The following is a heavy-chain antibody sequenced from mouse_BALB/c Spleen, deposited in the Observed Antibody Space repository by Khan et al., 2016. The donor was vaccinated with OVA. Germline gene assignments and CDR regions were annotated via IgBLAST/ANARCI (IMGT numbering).Heavy chain of an antibody. CDR2: ISTYSGST. V-gene: IGHV1S137*01. Sequence: QVQLQQPGPELVRPGVSVKISCKGSGYTFTDYAMYWVKQSRSKNLEWIGLISTYSGSTNYNQTFKGKATMTVDKSSSTAYMELARLTSEDSAIYYCASPAYDGYYDYWGQGTTLTVSS. D-gene: IGHD2-3*01. CDR1: GYTFTDYA. CDR3: ASPAYDGYYDY. J-gene: IGHJ2*01.